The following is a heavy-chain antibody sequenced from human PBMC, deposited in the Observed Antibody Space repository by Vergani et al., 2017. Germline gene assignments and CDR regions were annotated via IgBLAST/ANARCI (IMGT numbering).Heavy chain of an antibody. CDR1: GGSISSSNW. CDR3: ARGGGYYDFWSGYRGSGENWFDP. J-gene: IGHJ5*02. D-gene: IGHD3-3*01. CDR2: IYHSGST. V-gene: IGHV4-4*02. Sequence: QVQLQESGPGLVKPSETLSLTCTVSGGSISSSNWWSWVRQPPGKGLEWIGEIYHSGSTNYNPSLKSRVTISVDKSKNQFSLKLSSVTAADTAVYYCARGGGYYDFWSGYRGSGENWFDPWGQGTLVTVSS.